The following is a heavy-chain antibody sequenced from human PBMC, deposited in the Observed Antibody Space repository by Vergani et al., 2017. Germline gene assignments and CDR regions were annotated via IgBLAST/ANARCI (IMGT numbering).Heavy chain of an antibody. CDR3: ARGPDTAMVKWAYYFDY. Sequence: EVQLVESGGGLVKPGGSLRLSCAASGFTFSSYSMNWVRQAPGKGLEWVSSISSSSSYIYYADSVKGRFTISRDNAKNSLYLQMNSLRAEDTAVYYCARGPDTAMVKWAYYFDYWGQGTLVTVSS. J-gene: IGHJ4*02. CDR2: ISSSSSYI. CDR1: GFTFSSYS. V-gene: IGHV3-21*01. D-gene: IGHD5-18*01.